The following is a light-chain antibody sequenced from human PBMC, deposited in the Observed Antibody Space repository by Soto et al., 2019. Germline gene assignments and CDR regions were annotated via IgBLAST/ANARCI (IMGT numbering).Light chain of an antibody. CDR1: SSDVGAYNR. Sequence: QSVLTQPASVSGSPGQSITISCTGTSSDVGAYNRVSWYQQHSGKAPKLMIYEGSKRPSGVSNRFSGSKSGNTASLTVSGLQAEDEADYYCVSFAGGTYVFGTGTKVTVL. CDR3: VSFAGGTYV. CDR2: EGS. V-gene: IGLV2-14*01. J-gene: IGLJ1*01.